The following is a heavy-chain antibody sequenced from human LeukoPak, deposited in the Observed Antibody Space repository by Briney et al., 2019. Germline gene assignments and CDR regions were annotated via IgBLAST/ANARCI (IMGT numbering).Heavy chain of an antibody. V-gene: IGHV3-30*04. Sequence: PGGSLRLSCAVSGFTFSSYAMHWVRQAPGKGLEWVAVISYDGSNKYYADSVKGRFTISRDNSKNTLYLQMNSLRAEDTAVYYCARRGGGQWELLSIYFDYWGQGTLVTVSS. CDR1: GFTFSSYA. CDR2: ISYDGSNK. CDR3: ARRGGGQWELLSIYFDY. D-gene: IGHD1-26*01. J-gene: IGHJ4*02.